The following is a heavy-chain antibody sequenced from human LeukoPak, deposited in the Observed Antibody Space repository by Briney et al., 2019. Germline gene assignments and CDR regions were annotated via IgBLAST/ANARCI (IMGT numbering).Heavy chain of an antibody. CDR1: GFTFDDYA. CDR3: AKALGGDYYDVPPDF. D-gene: IGHD2-21*01. V-gene: IGHV3-9*01. J-gene: IGHJ4*02. CDR2: ISWNSNNI. Sequence: TGGSLRLSCAASGFTFDDYAMHWVRQAPGKGLEWVSSISWNSNNIGYADSVKGRFTISRDNAKNSLYLQMNSLRTEDTALYYCAKALGGDYYDVPPDFWGQGTLVTVSS.